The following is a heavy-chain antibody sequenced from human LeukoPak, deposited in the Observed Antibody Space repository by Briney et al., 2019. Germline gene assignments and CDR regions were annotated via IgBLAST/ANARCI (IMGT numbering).Heavy chain of an antibody. CDR3: ARVKADYDFWSGYYPAQYYFDY. V-gene: IGHV4-59*01. CDR1: GGSISSYY. D-gene: IGHD3-3*01. CDR2: IYYSGST. Sequence: PSETLSLTCTVSGGSISSYYWSWIRQPPGKGLEWIGYIYYSGSTNYNPSLKSRVTISVDTSKNQFSLKLSSVTAADTAVYYCARVKADYDFWSGYYPAQYYFDYWGQGTLVTVSS. J-gene: IGHJ4*02.